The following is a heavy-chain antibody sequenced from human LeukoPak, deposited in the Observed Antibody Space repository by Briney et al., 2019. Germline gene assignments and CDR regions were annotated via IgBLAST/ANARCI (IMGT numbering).Heavy chain of an antibody. V-gene: IGHV1-18*01. CDR3: ARIDLAYGSGTYYSSYFEY. CDR2: ISAYNGNT. J-gene: IGHJ4*02. CDR1: GYTFTGYG. Sequence: ASVKVSCKASGYTFTGYGITWVRQAPGQGLELMGWISAYNGNTNYAQKFQGRVTMTTETSTRTAYMELRSLRSDDAAVYYCARIDLAYGSGTYYSSYFEYWGQGTLVTVSS. D-gene: IGHD3-10*01.